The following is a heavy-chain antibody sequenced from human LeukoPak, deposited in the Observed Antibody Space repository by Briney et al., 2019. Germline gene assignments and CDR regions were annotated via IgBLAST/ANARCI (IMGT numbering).Heavy chain of an antibody. Sequence: GSSVKVSCKVSGGTFSSYAISWVRQAPGQGLEWMGGIIPIFGTANYAQKFQGRVTITTDESTSTAYMELSSLRSEDTAVYYCARHYYDSSGYYRNAFNIWGQGTMVTVSS. CDR2: IIPIFGTA. CDR1: GGTFSSYA. V-gene: IGHV1-69*05. J-gene: IGHJ3*02. D-gene: IGHD3-22*01. CDR3: ARHYYDSSGYYRNAFNI.